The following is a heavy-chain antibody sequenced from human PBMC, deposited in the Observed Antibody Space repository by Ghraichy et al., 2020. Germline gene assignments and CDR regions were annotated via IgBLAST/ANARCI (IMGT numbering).Heavy chain of an antibody. CDR2: IYYSGST. CDR3: ARDKRLATPNYGYAFDI. J-gene: IGHJ3*02. V-gene: IGHV4-59*01. CDR1: GGSISSYY. Sequence: SETLSLTCTVSGGSISSYYWSWIRQPPGKGLEWIGYIYYSGSTNYNPSLKSRVTISVDTSKNQFSLKLSSVTAADTAVYYCARDKRLATPNYGYAFDIWGQGTMVTVSS. D-gene: IGHD1-7*01.